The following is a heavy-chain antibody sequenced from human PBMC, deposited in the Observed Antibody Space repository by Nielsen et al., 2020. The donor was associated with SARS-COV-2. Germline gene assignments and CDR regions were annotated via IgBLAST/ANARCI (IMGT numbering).Heavy chain of an antibody. V-gene: IGHV3-21*01. CDR1: GFTFSSSS. CDR3: ARDHDYRAARTTDYYSMDV. J-gene: IGHJ6*02. Sequence: GESLKISCAASGFTFSSSSMNWVRQAPGKGLEWVSSISSNSSYIYYADSVKGRFTISRDNAKNSLYLQMNSMRAEATAVYYCARDHDYRAARTTDYYSMDVWGQGTTVTVSS. CDR2: ISSNSSYI. D-gene: IGHD1-7*01.